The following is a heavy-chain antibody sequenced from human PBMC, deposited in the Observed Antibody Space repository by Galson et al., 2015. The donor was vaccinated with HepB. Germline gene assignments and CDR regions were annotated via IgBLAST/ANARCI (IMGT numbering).Heavy chain of an antibody. V-gene: IGHV1-18*01. Sequence: SVKVSCKASGYTFTSYGISWVRQAPGQGLEWMGWISAYNGNTNYAQKLQGRVTMTTDTSTSTAYMELRSLRSDDTAVYYCARDQGYCSGGSCVGNFDPWGQGTLVTVSS. CDR2: ISAYNGNT. CDR1: GYTFTSYG. J-gene: IGHJ5*02. D-gene: IGHD2-15*01. CDR3: ARDQGYCSGGSCVGNFDP.